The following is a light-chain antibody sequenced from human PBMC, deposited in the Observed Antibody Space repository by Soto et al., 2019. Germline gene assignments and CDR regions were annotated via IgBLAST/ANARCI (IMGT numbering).Light chain of an antibody. V-gene: IGKV3-11*01. CDR2: DAS. Sequence: EIVLTQSPATLSLSPGERATLSCRASQSVSSYLAWYQQKPVQAPRLLISDASNRATGIPARFSGSGSGTDFALTISSLEPEAFAVYYCQERSNWPPSITFGGGTKVEIK. CDR3: QERSNWPPSIT. CDR1: QSVSSY. J-gene: IGKJ4*01.